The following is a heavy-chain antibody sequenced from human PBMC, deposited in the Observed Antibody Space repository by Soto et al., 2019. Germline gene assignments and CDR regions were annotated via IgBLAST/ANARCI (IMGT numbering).Heavy chain of an antibody. J-gene: IGHJ4*02. V-gene: IGHV3-15*01. Sequence: PGGSLRLSCAASGFTFSNAWMSWVRQAPGKGLEWVGRIKSKTDGGTTDYAAPVKGRFTISRDDSKNTLYLQMNSLKTEDTAVYYCTTSAVGATKLAFDYWGQGTLVTVSS. CDR1: GFTFSNAW. CDR2: IKSKTDGGTT. D-gene: IGHD1-26*01. CDR3: TTSAVGATKLAFDY.